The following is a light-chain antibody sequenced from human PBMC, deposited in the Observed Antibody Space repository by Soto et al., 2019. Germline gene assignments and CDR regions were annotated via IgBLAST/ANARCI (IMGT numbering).Light chain of an antibody. CDR2: WAS. V-gene: IGKV4-1*01. Sequence: DIVMTQSPDSLAVSLGERATINCKSSQSVLYSPNNKNYLAWYQHKPGQPPKMLIYWASIRESGVPDRFSGSGPGTDFTLTISSLQSEDVAVYYCQQYYTNSWSFGQGTKVEIK. CDR3: QQYYTNSWS. J-gene: IGKJ1*01. CDR1: QSVLYSPNNKNY.